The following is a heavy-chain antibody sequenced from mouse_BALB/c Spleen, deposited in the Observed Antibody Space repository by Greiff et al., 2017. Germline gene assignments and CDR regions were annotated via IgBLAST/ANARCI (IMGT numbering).Heavy chain of an antibody. CDR3: AKNDERDYGAMDY. V-gene: IGHV1-63*02. D-gene: IGHD1-1*01. J-gene: IGHJ4*01. CDR2: IYPGGGYT. CDR1: GYTFTNYW. Sequence: QVQLQQSGAELVRPGTSVKISCKASGYTFTNYWLGWVKQRPGHGLEWIGDIYPGGGYTNYNEKFKGKATLTADTSSSTAYMQLRSLTSEDSAVYFCAKNDERDYGAMDYWGQGTSVTVSA.